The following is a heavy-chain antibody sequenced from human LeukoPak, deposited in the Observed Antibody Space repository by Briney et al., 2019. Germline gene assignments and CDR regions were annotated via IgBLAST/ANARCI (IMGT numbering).Heavy chain of an antibody. J-gene: IGHJ4*02. Sequence: PSETLSLTCTVSGRSISSSNYYWGWIRQPPGKGLEWIGNIYYSGNTYSNPSLKSRLTISIDTSKNQFSLKLSSVTAADTAVYYCARLHYYDSSEADWGQGTLVTVSS. CDR1: GRSISSSNYY. V-gene: IGHV4-39*01. D-gene: IGHD3-22*01. CDR2: IYYSGNT. CDR3: ARLHYYDSSEAD.